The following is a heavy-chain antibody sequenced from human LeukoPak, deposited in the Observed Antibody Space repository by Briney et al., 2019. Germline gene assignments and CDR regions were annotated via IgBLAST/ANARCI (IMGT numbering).Heavy chain of an antibody. CDR3: ARGFFNFED. D-gene: IGHD3-3*01. J-gene: IGHJ4*02. V-gene: IGHV3-66*02. CDR1: GIYVSGYY. CDR2: IYSGGDT. Sequence: GGSLRLSCAVSGIYVSGYYISWIRQAPGRGLEWVSVIYSGGDTSYADSVKGRFTVSRDNANNTVDLHMNGLRPEDTAFYYCARGFFNFEDWGRGTLVTVSS.